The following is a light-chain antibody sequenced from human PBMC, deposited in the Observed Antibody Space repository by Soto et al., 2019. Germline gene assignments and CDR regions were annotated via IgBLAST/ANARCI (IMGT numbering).Light chain of an antibody. CDR1: QDIGTS. Sequence: DIQLTQSPFFLSAFVGDRVIITCRASQDIGTSLIWYQQKPGKAPNLLIYAASTLQGGVPSRFSGSGSGTEFTLTISSLQPEDFATYYCQQVNTYPLTFGGGTKVDIK. V-gene: IGKV1-9*01. CDR3: QQVNTYPLT. CDR2: AAS. J-gene: IGKJ4*01.